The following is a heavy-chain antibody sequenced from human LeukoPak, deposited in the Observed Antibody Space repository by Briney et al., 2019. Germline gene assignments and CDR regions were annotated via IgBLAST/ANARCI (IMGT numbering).Heavy chain of an antibody. CDR2: INHSGST. Sequence: SETLSLTCAVYGGSFSGYYWSWIRQPPGKGLEWIGEINHSGSTNYNPSLNSRVTMSADTSKNQFSLKLSSVTAADTAVYYCARRGDSTTWYATDYWGQGTLVTVSS. V-gene: IGHV4-34*01. D-gene: IGHD6-13*01. J-gene: IGHJ4*02. CDR3: ARRGDSTTWYATDY. CDR1: GGSFSGYY.